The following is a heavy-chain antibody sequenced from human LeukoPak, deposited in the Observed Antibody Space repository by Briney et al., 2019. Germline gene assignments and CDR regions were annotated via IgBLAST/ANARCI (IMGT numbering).Heavy chain of an antibody. V-gene: IGHV4-34*01. CDR3: ARGRTSGATHGYY. J-gene: IGHJ4*02. D-gene: IGHD1-26*01. Sequence: PSETLSLTCAVYGGSFSGYYWSWIRQHPGKGLEWIGEINHSGSTNYNPSLKSRVTISVDTSKNQFSLKLSSVTAADTAVYYCARGRTSGATHGYYWGQGTLVTVSS. CDR1: GGSFSGYY. CDR2: INHSGST.